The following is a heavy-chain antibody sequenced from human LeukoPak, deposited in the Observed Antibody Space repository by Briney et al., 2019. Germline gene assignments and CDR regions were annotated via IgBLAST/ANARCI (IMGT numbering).Heavy chain of an antibody. J-gene: IGHJ5*02. CDR1: GFTFDDYA. Sequence: GGSLRLSXAASGFTFDDYAMHWVRQAPGKGLEWVSLISGDGGSTYYADSVKGRFTISRDNSKNSLYLQMNSLRTEDTALYYCAKDQSHTNWFDPWGQGTLVTVSS. CDR2: ISGDGGST. V-gene: IGHV3-43*02. CDR3: AKDQSHTNWFDP.